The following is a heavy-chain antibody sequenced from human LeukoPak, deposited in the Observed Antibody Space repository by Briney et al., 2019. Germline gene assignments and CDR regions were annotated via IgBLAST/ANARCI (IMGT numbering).Heavy chain of an antibody. CDR3: ARQRWFGETHLYGMDV. J-gene: IGHJ6*02. CDR1: GDSVSSNSAV. D-gene: IGHD3-10*01. CDR2: TYYRSKWYN. V-gene: IGHV6-1*01. Sequence: SQTLSLTCAISGDSVSSNSAVWNWVRQSPSRGLEWLGRTYYRSKWYNDYAVSVKSRISINPDTSKNHFSLQLNSVTPEDTALYYFARQRWFGETHLYGMDVWGQGTMVTVSS.